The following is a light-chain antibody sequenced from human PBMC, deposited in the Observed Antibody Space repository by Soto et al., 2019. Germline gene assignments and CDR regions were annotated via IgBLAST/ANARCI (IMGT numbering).Light chain of an antibody. Sequence: QSALTQPPSLSGTPGQRVTISCSGSSSNIAGNTVHWYQHLPGTAPKLLIYINDQRPSGVPGRFSASTSGTSASLAISGLQSEDEADYYCATWDDDLNAAVFGGGTQTTVL. CDR2: IND. CDR1: SSNIAGNT. V-gene: IGLV1-44*01. J-gene: IGLJ7*01. CDR3: ATWDDDLNAAV.